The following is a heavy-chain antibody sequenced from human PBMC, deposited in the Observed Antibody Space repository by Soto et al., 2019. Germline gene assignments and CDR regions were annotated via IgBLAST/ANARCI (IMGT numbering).Heavy chain of an antibody. V-gene: IGHV4-39*01. J-gene: IGHJ4*02. CDR3: MLGSGWKDFDY. D-gene: IGHD3-22*01. CDR1: GVSITSSSCY. CDR2: IYYSGST. Sequence: SETLSLTCTVSGVSITSSSCYWGWIRQPPGKGLEWIGNIYYSGSTYYNPSLKSRVTISVDTSKNQFSLKLSSVTAADTAVYYCMLGSGWKDFDYWGQGTLVTVSS.